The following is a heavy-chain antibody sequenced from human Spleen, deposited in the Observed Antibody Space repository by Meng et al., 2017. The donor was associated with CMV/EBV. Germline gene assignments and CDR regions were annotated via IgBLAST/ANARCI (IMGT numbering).Heavy chain of an antibody. Sequence: GESLKISCAASGFSFSDFYMSWIRQAPGKGLEWVSSISSSSSYIYYADSVKGRFTISRDNAKNSLYLQMNSLRAEDTAVYYCAPGEYSSSWGQGTLVTVSS. J-gene: IGHJ4*02. CDR2: ISSSSSYI. V-gene: IGHV3-11*06. CDR3: APGEYSSS. CDR1: GFSFSDFY. D-gene: IGHD6-6*01.